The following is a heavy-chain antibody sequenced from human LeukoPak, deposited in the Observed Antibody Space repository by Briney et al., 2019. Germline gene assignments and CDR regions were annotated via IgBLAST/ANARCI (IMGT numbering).Heavy chain of an antibody. CDR2: INDSGST. CDR3: ARDNDYWNYSYMDV. V-gene: IGHV4-34*01. Sequence: SETLSLTCAVYGGSLSGNYWSWIRQPPGKGLEWIGEINDSGSTNYNPSLKSRVTISLDTSKSQFSLNLTSATAADTAVYYCARDNDYWNYSYMDVWGKGTAVSVSS. D-gene: IGHD4-11*01. J-gene: IGHJ6*03. CDR1: GGSLSGNY.